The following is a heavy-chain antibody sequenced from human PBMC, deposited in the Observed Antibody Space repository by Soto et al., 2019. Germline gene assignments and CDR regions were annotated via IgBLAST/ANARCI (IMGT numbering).Heavy chain of an antibody. CDR1: GGTFSSYT. V-gene: IGHV1-69*02. CDR2: IIPILGIA. CDR3: ATAYEGYCSGGSCYSGVHWFDP. D-gene: IGHD2-15*01. J-gene: IGHJ5*02. Sequence: QVQLVQSGAEVKKPGSSVKVSCKASGGTFSSYTISWVRQAPGQGLEWMGRIIPILGIANYAQKFQGRVTITADKSTSTAYMELSSLRSEDTAVYYCATAYEGYCSGGSCYSGVHWFDPWGQGTLVTVSS.